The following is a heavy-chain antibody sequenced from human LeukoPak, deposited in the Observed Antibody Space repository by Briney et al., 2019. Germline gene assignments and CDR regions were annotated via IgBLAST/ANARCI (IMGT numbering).Heavy chain of an antibody. D-gene: IGHD1-26*01. CDR1: GFTFDDYA. Sequence: PGGPLRLSCAASGFTFDDYAMHWVRQAPGKGLEWVAVISSDGSNKYYADSVKGRFTISRDNSKNTLYLQMNSLRPEDTAVYYCARDRIVGATRGRYYFDYWGQGTLVTVSS. CDR3: ARDRIVGATRGRYYFDY. J-gene: IGHJ4*02. CDR2: ISSDGSNK. V-gene: IGHV3-30*04.